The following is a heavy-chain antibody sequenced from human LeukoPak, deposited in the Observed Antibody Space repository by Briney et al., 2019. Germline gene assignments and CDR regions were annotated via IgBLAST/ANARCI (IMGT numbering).Heavy chain of an antibody. J-gene: IGHJ6*03. Sequence: SETLSLTCAVYVGSFSGYYWSWIRRPPGKGLEWIGEINQSGSTNYIPSPKSRVTISVDTSKNQFSLKLSSVTAADTAVYYCARGVGVYSNYPTYYYYYYYMDVWGKGTTVTVSS. CDR2: INQSGST. D-gene: IGHD4-11*01. CDR3: ARGVGVYSNYPTYYYYYYYMDV. CDR1: VGSFSGYY. V-gene: IGHV4-34*01.